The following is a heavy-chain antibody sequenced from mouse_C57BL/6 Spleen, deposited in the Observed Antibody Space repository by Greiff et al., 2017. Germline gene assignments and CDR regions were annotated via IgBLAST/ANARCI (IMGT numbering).Heavy chain of an antibody. CDR1: GFSLTSYG. Sequence: VQRVESGPGLVQPSQSLSITCTVSGFSLTSYGVHWVRQSPGKGLEWLGVIWSGGSTDYNAAFISRLSISKDNSKSQVFFKMNSLQADDTAIYYCARTRSGYGWFAYWGQGTLVTVAA. CDR2: IWSGGST. J-gene: IGHJ3*01. D-gene: IGHD3-2*02. CDR3: ARTRSGYGWFAY. V-gene: IGHV2-2*01.